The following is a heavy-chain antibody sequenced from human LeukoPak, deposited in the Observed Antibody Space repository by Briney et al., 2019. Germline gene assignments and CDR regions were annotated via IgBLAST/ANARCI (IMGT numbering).Heavy chain of an antibody. J-gene: IGHJ5*02. D-gene: IGHD1-26*01. CDR2: INPNSGGT. CDR1: GYTFTGYY. Sequence: GASVKVSCKASGYTFTGYYMHWVRQAPGQGLEWMGWINPNSGGTNYAQKFQGRVTMTRDTSISTAYMELSRLRSDDTAVYYCARPGSGSYYPWFDPWGQGTLVTVSS. V-gene: IGHV1-2*02. CDR3: ARPGSGSYYPWFDP.